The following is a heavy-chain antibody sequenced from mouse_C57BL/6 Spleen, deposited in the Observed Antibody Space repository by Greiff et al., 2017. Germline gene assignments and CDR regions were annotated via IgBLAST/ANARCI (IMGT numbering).Heavy chain of an antibody. CDR3: ARCLHRSGGYAMDY. J-gene: IGHJ4*01. CDR2: INTSNGGT. CDR1: GYTFTSYW. Sequence: QVQLQQPGTELVKPGASVKLSCKASGYTFTSYWMHWVKQRPGQGLEWIGNINTSNGGTNYSEKFKSKATLTVDKSSSTAYMQLSSLTSEDSAVYYCARCLHRSGGYAMDYWGQGTSVTVSS. V-gene: IGHV1-53*01. D-gene: IGHD2-1*01.